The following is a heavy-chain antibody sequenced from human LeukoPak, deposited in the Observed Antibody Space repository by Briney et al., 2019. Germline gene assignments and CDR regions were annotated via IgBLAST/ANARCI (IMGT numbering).Heavy chain of an antibody. J-gene: IGHJ4*02. D-gene: IGHD3-10*01. V-gene: IGHV3-48*03. CDR2: ISSSGSTI. Sequence: GGSLRLSCAASGFTFSSYEMNWVRQAPGKGLEWVSYISSSGSTIYYADSVKGRFTISRDNAKNSLYLQMNSLRAEDTAVYYCATDPVYYYGSGMQAHFYYWGQGTLVTVSS. CDR3: ATDPVYYYGSGMQAHFYY. CDR1: GFTFSSYE.